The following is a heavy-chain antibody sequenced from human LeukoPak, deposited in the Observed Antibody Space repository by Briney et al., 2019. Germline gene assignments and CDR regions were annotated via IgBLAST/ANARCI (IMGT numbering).Heavy chain of an antibody. Sequence: PSETLSLTCAVCGGSFSGYYWSWIRQPPGKGLEWIGEINHSGSTNYNPSLKSRVTISVDTSKNQFSLKLSSVTAADTAVYYCARASSIRRMIVVVKDAFDIWGQGTMVTVSS. J-gene: IGHJ3*02. CDR1: GGSFSGYY. V-gene: IGHV4-34*01. CDR2: INHSGST. CDR3: ARASSIRRMIVVVKDAFDI. D-gene: IGHD3-22*01.